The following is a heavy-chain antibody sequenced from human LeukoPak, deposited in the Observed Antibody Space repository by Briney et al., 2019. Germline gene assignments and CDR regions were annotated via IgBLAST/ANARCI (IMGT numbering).Heavy chain of an antibody. J-gene: IGHJ4*02. Sequence: GESLKISCKGSGYSFSNYWIGWVRQMPGKGLEWMGIIYPDDSDTTYSPSFQGQVTISGDKSISTAYLYWSSLTASDSTIYYCARSSSGWHFDYWGQGTLVTVSS. CDR1: GYSFSNYW. V-gene: IGHV5-51*01. D-gene: IGHD6-19*01. CDR2: IYPDDSDT. CDR3: ARSSSGWHFDY.